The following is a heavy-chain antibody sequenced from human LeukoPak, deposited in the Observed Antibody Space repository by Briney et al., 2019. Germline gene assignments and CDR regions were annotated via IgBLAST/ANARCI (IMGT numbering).Heavy chain of an antibody. J-gene: IGHJ4*02. CDR3: ARPFLGYCTNGVCYMDDY. V-gene: IGHV5-10-1*01. D-gene: IGHD2-8*01. Sequence: GESLKISCKGSGYSFTSYWISWVRQMPGKGLEWMGRIDPSDSYTNYSPSFQGHVTISADKSISTAYLQCSSLKASDTAMYYCARPFLGYCTNGVCYMDDYWGQGTLVTVSS. CDR2: IDPSDSYT. CDR1: GYSFTSYW.